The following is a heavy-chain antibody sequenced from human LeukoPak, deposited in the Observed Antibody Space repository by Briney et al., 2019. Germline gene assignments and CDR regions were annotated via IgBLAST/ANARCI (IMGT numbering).Heavy chain of an antibody. CDR2: IYYFGST. Sequence: SETLSLTCTVSVRSITSIHYYCGWIRQPPGKGLEWIGNIYYFGSTYYNPSLRIRVTISVDTSKNRFSLRLSSVTAADTALYYCARMTCGGGTCWWFDPWGQGTLVTVSS. V-gene: IGHV4-39*01. CDR1: VRSITSIHYY. D-gene: IGHD2-15*01. J-gene: IGHJ5*02. CDR3: ARMTCGGGTCWWFDP.